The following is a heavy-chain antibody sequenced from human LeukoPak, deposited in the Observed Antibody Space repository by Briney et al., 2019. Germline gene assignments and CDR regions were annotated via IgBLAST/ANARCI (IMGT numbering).Heavy chain of an antibody. V-gene: IGHV5-51*01. D-gene: IGHD5-18*01. Sequence: GESLKFSCKGSGYSFTSYWIGWVRQMPGKGLEWMGIIYPGDSDTRYSPSFQGQVTISADKSISTAYLQWSSLKAADTAMYYCARREDTAMVTENAFDIWGQGTMVTVSS. CDR3: ARREDTAMVTENAFDI. J-gene: IGHJ3*02. CDR1: GYSFTSYW. CDR2: IYPGDSDT.